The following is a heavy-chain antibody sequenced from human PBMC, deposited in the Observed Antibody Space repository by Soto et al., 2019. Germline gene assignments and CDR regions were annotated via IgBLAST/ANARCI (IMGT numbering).Heavy chain of an antibody. D-gene: IGHD6-13*01. CDR2: ISGSGGST. CDR3: AKDRGIAAALDV. CDR1: GFTFSNYA. J-gene: IGHJ6*02. V-gene: IGHV3-23*01. Sequence: GGSLRLSCAASGFTFSNYAMSWVRQAPGKGLEWVSAISGSGGSTYYADSVKGRFTISRANSKNTLYLQMNSLRAEDTAVYYCAKDRGIAAALDVWGQGTTVTVSS.